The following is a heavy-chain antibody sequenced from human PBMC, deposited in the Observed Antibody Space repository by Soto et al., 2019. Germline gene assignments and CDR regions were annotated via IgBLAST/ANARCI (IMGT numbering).Heavy chain of an antibody. CDR3: ARVRFLEWLSSLSPNFDP. J-gene: IGHJ5*02. Sequence: GGSLRLSCAASGFTFSSYWMSWVRQAPGKGLEWVANIKQDGSEKYYVDSVKGRFTISRDNAKNSLYLQMNSLRAEDTAVYYCARVRFLEWLSSLSPNFDPWGQGTLVTVSS. CDR2: IKQDGSEK. D-gene: IGHD3-3*01. V-gene: IGHV3-7*01. CDR1: GFTFSSYW.